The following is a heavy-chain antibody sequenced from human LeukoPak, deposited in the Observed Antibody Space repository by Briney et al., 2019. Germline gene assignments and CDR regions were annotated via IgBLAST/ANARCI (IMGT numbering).Heavy chain of an antibody. Sequence: ASVKVSCKVHGDTVSELSIHWLRQVPGKGLEWMGGFDPEEVETVYAQKFQGRVTMTEDTSTDTVHMDLSSLRSDDTAFYYCATTEATPPIERGEGTFEIWGQGTMVIVSS. CDR2: FDPEEVET. CDR1: GDTVSELS. V-gene: IGHV1-24*01. D-gene: IGHD3-16*01. J-gene: IGHJ3*02. CDR3: ATTEATPPIERGEGTFEI.